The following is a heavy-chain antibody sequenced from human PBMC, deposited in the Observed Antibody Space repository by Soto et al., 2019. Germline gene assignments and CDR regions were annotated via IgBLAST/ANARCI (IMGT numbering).Heavy chain of an antibody. CDR3: ARAYSLDYYDSSGYYYEGAFDI. CDR2: IYYSGST. Sequence: SETLSLPCTVAGGSISSYYWSWIRQPPGKGLEWIGYIYYSGSTTYNPSLKSRVTISVDTSKNQFSLKLSSVTDADTAVYYCARAYSLDYYDSSGYYYEGAFDIWGQGTMVTVSS. D-gene: IGHD3-22*01. V-gene: IGHV4-59*01. CDR1: GGSISSYY. J-gene: IGHJ3*02.